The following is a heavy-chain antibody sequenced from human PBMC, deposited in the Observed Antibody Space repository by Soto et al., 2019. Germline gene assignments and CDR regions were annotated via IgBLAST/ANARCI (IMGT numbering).Heavy chain of an antibody. V-gene: IGHV1-3*01. CDR1: GYTFTSYA. D-gene: IGHD3-9*01. CDR2: INAGNGNT. Sequence: ASVKVSCKASGYTFTSYAMHWVRQAPGQRLEWMGWINAGNGNTKYSQKFQGRVTITRDTSASIAYIEMSSLRSEDTAVYYCARTVLRYFDWLPIDHPLDYWGQGTLVTVSS. J-gene: IGHJ4*02. CDR3: ARTVLRYFDWLPIDHPLDY.